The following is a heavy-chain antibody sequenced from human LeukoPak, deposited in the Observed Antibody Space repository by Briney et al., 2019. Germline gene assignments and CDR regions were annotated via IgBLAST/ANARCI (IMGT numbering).Heavy chain of an antibody. Sequence: SETLSLTCTVSGVSISSSSYYWGWIRQPPGKGLEWIGSIYYSGSTYYNPSLKSRVTISVDTSKNQFSLKLSSVTAADTAVYYCARETYFNWNYRMRWFDPWGQGTLVTVSS. D-gene: IGHD1-7*01. V-gene: IGHV4-39*07. J-gene: IGHJ5*02. CDR3: ARETYFNWNYRMRWFDP. CDR2: IYYSGST. CDR1: GVSISSSSYY.